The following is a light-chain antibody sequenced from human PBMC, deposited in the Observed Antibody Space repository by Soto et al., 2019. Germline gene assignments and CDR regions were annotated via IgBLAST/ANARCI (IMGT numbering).Light chain of an antibody. J-gene: IGKJ5*01. V-gene: IGKV3-15*01. CDR2: GAS. CDR3: LHRMNWPLT. Sequence: EILMTQSPVTLSVSPGERGTLSCRASQSVNSNLAWYQQKPGQAPRLLIYGASTRATGIPARFSGSGSETDFTLTISSLEPEDFGVYYCLHRMNWPLTFGQGTRLEIK. CDR1: QSVNSN.